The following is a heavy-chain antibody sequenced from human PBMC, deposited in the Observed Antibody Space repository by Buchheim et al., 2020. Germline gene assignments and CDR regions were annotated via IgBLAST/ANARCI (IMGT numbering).Heavy chain of an antibody. CDR1: GFTFSSYS. D-gene: IGHD5-18*01. Sequence: EVQLVESGGGLVKPGGSLRLSCAASGFTFSSYSMNWVRQAPGKGLEWVSSISSSSSYIYYADSVKGRFTISRDNAKNTLYLQMNSLRAEDTAVYYCARVPGELWLFWYFDLWGRGTL. CDR2: ISSSSSYI. V-gene: IGHV3-21*01. CDR3: ARVPGELWLFWYFDL. J-gene: IGHJ2*01.